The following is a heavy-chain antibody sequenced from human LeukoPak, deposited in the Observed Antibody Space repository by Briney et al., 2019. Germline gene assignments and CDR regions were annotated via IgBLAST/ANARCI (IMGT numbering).Heavy chain of an antibody. Sequence: SETLSLTCAVYGGSFSGYYWSWIHQPPGKGLEWIGEINHSGSTNYNPSLKSRVTISVDTSKNQFSLKLSSVTAADTAVYYCARDWRYYDSSGYYHAEYFQHWGQGTLVTVSS. J-gene: IGHJ1*01. V-gene: IGHV4-34*01. CDR3: ARDWRYYDSSGYYHAEYFQH. CDR1: GGSFSGYY. D-gene: IGHD3-22*01. CDR2: INHSGST.